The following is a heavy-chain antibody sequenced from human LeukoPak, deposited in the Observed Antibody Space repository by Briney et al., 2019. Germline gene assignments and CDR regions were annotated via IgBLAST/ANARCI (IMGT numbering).Heavy chain of an antibody. Sequence: SETLSLTCTVSGGSISSYYWSWIRQPPGKGLEWIGYIYYSGSTNYNPSLKSRVTISVDTSKNQFSLKLSSVTAADTAVYYCARSYYYGSGSYGMDVWGQGTMVTVSS. J-gene: IGHJ6*02. CDR3: ARSYYYGSGSYGMDV. CDR1: GGSISSYY. CDR2: IYYSGST. D-gene: IGHD3-10*01. V-gene: IGHV4-59*08.